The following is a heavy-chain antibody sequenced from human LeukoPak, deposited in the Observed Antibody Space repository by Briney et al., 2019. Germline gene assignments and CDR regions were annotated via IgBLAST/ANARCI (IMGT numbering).Heavy chain of an antibody. J-gene: IGHJ4*02. V-gene: IGHV3-48*03. D-gene: IGHD4-17*01. CDR3: AREGAGGDRDY. CDR2: ISSSGSST. CDR1: GFTFSSYQ. Sequence: GGSLRPSCAASGFTFSSYQMNWVRQAPGKGLEWVSYISSSGSSTYYADSVKGRFTMSRDNAKNSLSLQMNSLRVEDTAVYYCAREGAGGDRDYWGQGTLVTVSS.